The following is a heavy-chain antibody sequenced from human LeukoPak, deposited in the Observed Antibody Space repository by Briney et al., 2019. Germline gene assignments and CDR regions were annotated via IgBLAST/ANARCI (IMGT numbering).Heavy chain of an antibody. D-gene: IGHD1-20*01. CDR2: IGTAGDT. CDR3: ARVTGTTDWFDP. CDR1: GFTFSSYD. V-gene: IGHV3-13*01. J-gene: IGHJ5*02. Sequence: GGSLRLSCAASGFTFSSYDMHWVRQATGKGLEWVSAIGTAGDTYYPDSVKGRFTISRDNSKNTLYLQMNSLRAEDTAVYYCARVTGTTDWFDPWGQGTLVTVSS.